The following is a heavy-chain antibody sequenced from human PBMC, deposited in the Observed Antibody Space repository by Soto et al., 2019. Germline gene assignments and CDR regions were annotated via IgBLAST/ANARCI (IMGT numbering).Heavy chain of an antibody. Sequence: GGSLRLSCAASGFTFSSYAMSWVRQAPGKGLEWVSAISGSSGSTYYADSVKGRFTISRDNSKNTLYLQMNSLRAEDTAVYYCAKGYSESYQTFFDYWGQGTVVTVSS. J-gene: IGHJ4*02. CDR3: AKGYSESYQTFFDY. V-gene: IGHV3-23*01. CDR2: ISGSSGST. CDR1: GFTFSSYA. D-gene: IGHD1-26*01.